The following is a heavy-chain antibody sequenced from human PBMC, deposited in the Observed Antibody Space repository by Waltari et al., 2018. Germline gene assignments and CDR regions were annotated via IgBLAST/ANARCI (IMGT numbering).Heavy chain of an antibody. V-gene: IGHV3-33*01. D-gene: IGHD6-13*01. Sequence: QVQLVESGGGVVQPGRSLRLSCAASGFTFSSYGMHWVRKAPGKGLEWVAVIWYDGSNKYYADSVKGRFTISRDNSKNTLYLQMNSLRAEDTAVYYCARGDAAGTEGAFDIWGQGTMVTVSS. J-gene: IGHJ3*02. CDR3: ARGDAAGTEGAFDI. CDR2: IWYDGSNK. CDR1: GFTFSSYG.